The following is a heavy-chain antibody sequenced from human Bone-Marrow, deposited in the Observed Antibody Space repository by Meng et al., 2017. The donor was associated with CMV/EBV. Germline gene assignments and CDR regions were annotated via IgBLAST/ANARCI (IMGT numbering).Heavy chain of an antibody. CDR1: SFALSSYA. D-gene: IGHD2/OR15-2a*01. J-gene: IGHJ4*02. Sequence: LRRSCAAASFALSSYALSWVRQAPGKGLEWVGRIKTKTDGGTTDYAAPAKGRFTISRDDSKNTLYLQMNSLKPDDTAVYYCTTLESIWGQGTLVTVSS. CDR2: IKTKTDGGTT. V-gene: IGHV3-15*01. CDR3: TTLESI.